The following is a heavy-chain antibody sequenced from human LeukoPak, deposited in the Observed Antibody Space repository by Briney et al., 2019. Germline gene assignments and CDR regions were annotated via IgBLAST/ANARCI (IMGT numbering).Heavy chain of an antibody. CDR1: GGSISSSSYY. D-gene: IGHD3-16*01. CDR2: IYYSGST. Sequence: PSETLSLTCTVSGGSISSSSYYWGWIRQPPGKGLEWIGGIYYSGSTYYNPSLKSRVTISVDTSKNQFSLKLSSVTAADTAVYYCARARGDYWGQGTLVTVSS. V-gene: IGHV4-39*01. J-gene: IGHJ4*02. CDR3: ARARGDY.